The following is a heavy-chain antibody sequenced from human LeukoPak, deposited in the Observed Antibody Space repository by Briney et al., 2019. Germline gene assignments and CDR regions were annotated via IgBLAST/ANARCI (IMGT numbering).Heavy chain of an antibody. CDR3: AGATTAYYYNGMDV. V-gene: IGHV1-18*01. J-gene: IGHJ6*02. Sequence: ASVKVSCKASGYTFNSYGIRWVRQAPGQGLEWMGWISAYNGNTNYAQKLQGRVTMTTDTSTSTAYMELRSLRSDDTAVYYCAGATTAYYYNGMDVWGQGTTVTVSS. CDR2: ISAYNGNT. D-gene: IGHD1-26*01. CDR1: GYTFNSYG.